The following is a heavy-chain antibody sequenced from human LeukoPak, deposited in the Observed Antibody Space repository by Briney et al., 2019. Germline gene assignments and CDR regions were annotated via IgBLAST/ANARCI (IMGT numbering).Heavy chain of an antibody. D-gene: IGHD3-10*01. V-gene: IGHV4-4*07. CDR3: ARVAYYYGSGSYEDYYFDY. CDR1: GGSISSYY. J-gene: IGHJ4*02. Sequence: SETLSLTCTVSGGSISSYYWSWIRQPAGKGLEWIGRIYTSGSTNYNPSLKSRVTMSVDTSKNQFSLKLSSVTAADTAVYYCARVAYYYGSGSYEDYYFDYWGQGTLVAVSS. CDR2: IYTSGST.